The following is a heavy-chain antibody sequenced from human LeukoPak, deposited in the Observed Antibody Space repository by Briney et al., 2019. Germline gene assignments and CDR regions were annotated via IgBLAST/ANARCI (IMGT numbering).Heavy chain of an antibody. CDR3: VRDSYYYGSGSYGDAFDI. V-gene: IGHV1-18*01. D-gene: IGHD3-10*01. Sequence: ASVKVSCKASGYTFTSYGISWVRQAPGQGLEWMGWISAYNGNTNYAQKLQGRVTMTRDTSISTAYMELSRLRSDDTAVYYCVRDSYYYGSGSYGDAFDIWGQGTMVTVSS. CDR1: GYTFTSYG. J-gene: IGHJ3*02. CDR2: ISAYNGNT.